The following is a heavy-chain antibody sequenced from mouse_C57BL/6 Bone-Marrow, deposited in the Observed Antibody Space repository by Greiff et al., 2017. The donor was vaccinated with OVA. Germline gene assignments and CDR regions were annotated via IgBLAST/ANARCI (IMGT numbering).Heavy chain of an antibody. CDR1: GYTFTSYW. D-gene: IGHD1-1*01. CDR3: AREAYYGSSPLDY. J-gene: IGHJ2*01. V-gene: IGHV1-59*01. CDR2: IDPSDSYT. Sequence: VQLQQPGAELVRPGTSVKLSCKASGYTFTSYWMHWVKQRPGQGLEWIGVIDPSDSYTNYNQKFKGKATLTVDTSSSTAYMQLSSLTSEDSAVYYCAREAYYGSSPLDYWGQGTTLTVSS.